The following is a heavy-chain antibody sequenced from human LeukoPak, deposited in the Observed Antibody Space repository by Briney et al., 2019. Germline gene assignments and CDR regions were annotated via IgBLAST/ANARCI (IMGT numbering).Heavy chain of an antibody. D-gene: IGHD6-6*01. V-gene: IGHV4-34*01. CDR2: INHSGST. CDR1: GGSFSGYY. CDR3: ARCGGGEYSSSSAHMDV. Sequence: SETLSLTCAVYGGSFSGYYWSWSRHPPGKGLELIGEINHSGSTNYNPSPKSRVTISVDTSKNQFSLKLSSVTASATAVYYCARCGGGEYSSSSAHMDVWGKGTTVTVSS. J-gene: IGHJ6*03.